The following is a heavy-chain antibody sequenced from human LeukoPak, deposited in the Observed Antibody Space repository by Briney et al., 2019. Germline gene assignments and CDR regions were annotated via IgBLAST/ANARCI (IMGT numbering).Heavy chain of an antibody. V-gene: IGHV4-31*03. D-gene: IGHD6-25*01. Sequence: SETLSLTCSVSGGSISSDDYCWNWIRQHPGKGLEWIGYIYYSGSTYYNPSLKSRVTISVDTSKNQFSLKLSSVTAADTAVYYCARVSGSNDIWGQGTMVTVSS. J-gene: IGHJ3*02. CDR1: GGSISSDDYC. CDR2: IYYSGST. CDR3: ARVSGSNDI.